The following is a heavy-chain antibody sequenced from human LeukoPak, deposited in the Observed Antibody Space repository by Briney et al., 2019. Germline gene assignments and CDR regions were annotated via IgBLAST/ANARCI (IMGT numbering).Heavy chain of an antibody. Sequence: ASVKASCKASGYTFTGYYMHWVRRAPGQGLEWMGWISAYNGNTNYAQKLQGRVTMTTDTPTSTAYMELRSLRSDDTAVYYCARSYGSGSYYMDPMDPYYFDYWGQGTLVTVSS. V-gene: IGHV1-18*04. CDR3: ARSYGSGSYYMDPMDPYYFDY. D-gene: IGHD3-10*01. J-gene: IGHJ4*02. CDR2: ISAYNGNT. CDR1: GYTFTGYY.